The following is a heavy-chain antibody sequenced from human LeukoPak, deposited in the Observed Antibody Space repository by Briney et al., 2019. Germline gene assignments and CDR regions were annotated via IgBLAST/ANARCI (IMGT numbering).Heavy chain of an antibody. V-gene: IGHV4-59*08. CDR3: ARHIYYDSSGYDY. CDR2: IYYSGST. Sequence: PSETLSLTCTVSGGSISSYYWSWIRQPPGKGLEWIGYIYYSGSTNYNPSLKGRVTISVDTSKNQFSLKLSSVTAADTAVYYCARHIYYDSSGYDYWGQGTLVTVSS. J-gene: IGHJ4*02. CDR1: GGSISSYY. D-gene: IGHD3-22*01.